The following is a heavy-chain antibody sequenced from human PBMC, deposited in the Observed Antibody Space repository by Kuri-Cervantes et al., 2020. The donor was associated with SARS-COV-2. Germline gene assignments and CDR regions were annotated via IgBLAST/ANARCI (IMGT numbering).Heavy chain of an antibody. J-gene: IGHJ6*02. CDR3: AQDVQYCTRTSCSHYDYYGVDV. V-gene: IGHV3-30*18. CDR2: ISFDGSKR. D-gene: IGHD2-2*01. CDR1: DYTFTNYG. Sequence: GGSLRLSCAASDYTFTNYGMHWVRQAPGKGLEWVAVISFDGSKRYFGDSVKGRFTISRDNSNNTLYLQMNSLRPEDTAVYYCAQDVQYCTRTSCSHYDYYGVDVWGQGTTVTVSS.